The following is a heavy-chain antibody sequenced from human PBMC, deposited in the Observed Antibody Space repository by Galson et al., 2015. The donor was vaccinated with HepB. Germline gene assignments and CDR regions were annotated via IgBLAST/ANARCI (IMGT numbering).Heavy chain of an antibody. J-gene: IGHJ3*02. D-gene: IGHD2/OR15-2a*01. CDR1: GGTFSSYA. Sequence: SVKVSCKASGGTFSSYAISWVRQAPGQGLEWMGGIIPIFGTANYAQKFQGRVTITADESTSTAYMELSSLRSEDTAVYYCARHNKRYYFVGDDAFDIWGQGTMVTVSS. V-gene: IGHV1-69*13. CDR3: ARHNKRYYFVGDDAFDI. CDR2: IIPIFGTA.